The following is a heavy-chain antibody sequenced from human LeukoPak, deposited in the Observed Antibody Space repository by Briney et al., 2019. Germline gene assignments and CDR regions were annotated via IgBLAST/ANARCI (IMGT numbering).Heavy chain of an antibody. CDR3: VRGLVVDY. V-gene: IGHV3-48*01. Sequence: GGSLRLSCAASGFTFSSYSMNWVRQTPGKGLEWVSYISSSSSTMYYADSVKGRFSISRDNAKNSLYLQMNSLRAEDTAVYYCVRGLVVDYWGHGSLVSVSS. CDR2: ISSSSSTM. CDR1: GFTFSSYS. J-gene: IGHJ4*01. D-gene: IGHD2-8*02.